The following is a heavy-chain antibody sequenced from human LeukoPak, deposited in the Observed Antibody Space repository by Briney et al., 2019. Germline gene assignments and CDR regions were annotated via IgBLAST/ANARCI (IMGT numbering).Heavy chain of an antibody. CDR1: GGTFSSYA. Sequence: SVKVSCKASGGTFSSYAISWVRQAPGQGLEWMGGIIPIFGTANYAQKFQGRVTITADESTSTAYMELSSLRSEDTAVYYCARVGYSSSWYNFYYYGMDVWGQGTTVTVSS. CDR3: ARVGYSSSWYNFYYYGMDV. D-gene: IGHD6-13*01. J-gene: IGHJ6*02. V-gene: IGHV1-69*13. CDR2: IIPIFGTA.